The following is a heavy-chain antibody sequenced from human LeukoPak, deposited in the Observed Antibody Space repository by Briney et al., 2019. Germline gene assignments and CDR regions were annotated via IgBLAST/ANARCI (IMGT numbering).Heavy chain of an antibody. CDR1: GVSISSTGDF. Sequence: SETLSLTCTVSGVSISSTGDFWGWIRQTPGKGLEWIGNIYYSGSTYYNPSLKSRVTTSVDTPKNQFSLKLSSVTAADTAVYYCARRRIAQRAFDIWGQGTMVTVSS. J-gene: IGHJ3*02. D-gene: IGHD2-15*01. CDR3: ARRRIAQRAFDI. V-gene: IGHV4-39*01. CDR2: IYYSGST.